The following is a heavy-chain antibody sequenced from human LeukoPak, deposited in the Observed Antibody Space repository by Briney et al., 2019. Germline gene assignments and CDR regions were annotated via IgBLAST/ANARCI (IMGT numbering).Heavy chain of an antibody. CDR1: GGSISSGSYY. V-gene: IGHV4-61*01. CDR3: ARVPSDGVGYAPLNFDY. J-gene: IGHJ4*02. D-gene: IGHD5-12*01. Sequence: SETLSLTCTVSGGSISSGSYYWSWIRQPPGKGLEWIGYTYYSGSTNYNPSLKSRVTISVDTSKNQFSLKLSSVTAADTAVYYCARVPSDGVGYAPLNFDYWGQGTLVTVSS. CDR2: TYYSGST.